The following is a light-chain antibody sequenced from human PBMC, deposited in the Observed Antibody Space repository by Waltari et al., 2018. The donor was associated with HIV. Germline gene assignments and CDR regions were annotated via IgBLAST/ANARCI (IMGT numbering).Light chain of an antibody. CDR1: NSNIGDNY. CDR2: ENN. Sequence: QSVLTQPPSMSPAPGQKVTISCSGSNSNIGDNYVSWYQHVPGRAPELPIYENNKRPSGISDRFSGSRSGTSATLGITGLQTGDEADYYCATWDNRLSAWVFGGGTKLTVL. CDR3: ATWDNRLSAWV. V-gene: IGLV1-51*02. J-gene: IGLJ3*02.